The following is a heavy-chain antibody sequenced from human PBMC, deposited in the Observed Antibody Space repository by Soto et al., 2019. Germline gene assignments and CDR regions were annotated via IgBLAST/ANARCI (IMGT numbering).Heavy chain of an antibody. V-gene: IGHV4-34*01. J-gene: IGHJ4*02. Sequence: KPSETLSLTCAVYGGSFSGYYWSWIRQPPGKGLEWIGEINHSGSTNYNPSLKSRVTISVDTSKNQFSLKLSSVTAADTAVYYCARSRRGGAIFGVVRWYFDYWGQGTLVTVS. CDR2: INHSGST. D-gene: IGHD3-3*01. CDR3: ARSRRGGAIFGVVRWYFDY. CDR1: GGSFSGYY.